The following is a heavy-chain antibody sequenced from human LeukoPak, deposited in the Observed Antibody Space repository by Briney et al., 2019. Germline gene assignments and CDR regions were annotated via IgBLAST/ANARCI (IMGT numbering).Heavy chain of an antibody. J-gene: IGHJ5*02. CDR3: ARDSRGRIDP. CDR1: GGSISSGSYY. Sequence: SETLSLTCTVSGGSISSGSYYWSWIRQPAGKGLEWIGRIYTSGSTNYNPSFKSRVTISVDTSKNQFSLKLSSVTAADTAVYYCARDSRGRIDPWGQGTLVTVSS. CDR2: IYTSGST. D-gene: IGHD3-22*01. V-gene: IGHV4-61*02.